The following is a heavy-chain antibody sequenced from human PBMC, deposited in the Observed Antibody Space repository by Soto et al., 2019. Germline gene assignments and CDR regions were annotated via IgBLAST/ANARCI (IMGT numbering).Heavy chain of an antibody. Sequence: QVQLVQSGAEVKKPGASVKVSCKASGYTFINYDINWVRQATGQGLEWIGWMNPNSGDTGYAQKFQGRVTMTRDTPISTAYMELSSMTCDDTAVYYCARGDGSYYGSGSYFDSWGQGTLVTVSS. J-gene: IGHJ5*01. V-gene: IGHV1-8*01. CDR3: ARGDGSYYGSGSYFDS. CDR2: MNPNSGDT. D-gene: IGHD3-10*01. CDR1: GYTFINYD.